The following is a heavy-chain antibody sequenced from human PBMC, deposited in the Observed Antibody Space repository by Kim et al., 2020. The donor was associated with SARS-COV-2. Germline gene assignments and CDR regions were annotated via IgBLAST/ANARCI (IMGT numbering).Heavy chain of an antibody. CDR3: ASESTMYYDFWSGYLSGQYYYYGMDV. CDR2: IYSGGST. CDR1: GFTVSSNY. Sequence: GGSLRLSCAASGFTVSSNYMSWVRQAPGKGLEWVSVIYSGGSTYYADSVKGRFTISRDNSKNTLYLQMNSLRAEDTAVYYCASESTMYYDFWSGYLSGQYYYYGMDVWGQGTTVTVSS. J-gene: IGHJ6*02. D-gene: IGHD3-3*01. V-gene: IGHV3-53*01.